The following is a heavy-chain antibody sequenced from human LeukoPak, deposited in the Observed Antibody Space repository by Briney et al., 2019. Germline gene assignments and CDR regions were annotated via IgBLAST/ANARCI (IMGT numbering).Heavy chain of an antibody. J-gene: IGHJ5*02. D-gene: IGHD6-19*01. V-gene: IGHV3-74*01. CDR2: INSDGSST. CDR1: GFIFSRFW. CDR3: ALSSGWYGGLDP. Sequence: GRSLRLSCAASGFIFSRFWMHWVRQAPGKGLVWVSRINSDGSSTSYADSVKGRFTISRDNAKNTLYLQMNSLRAEDTAVYYCALSSGWYGGLDPWGQGTLVTVSS.